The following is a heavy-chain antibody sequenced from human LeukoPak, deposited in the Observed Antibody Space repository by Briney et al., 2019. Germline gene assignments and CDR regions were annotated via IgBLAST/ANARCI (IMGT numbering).Heavy chain of an antibody. D-gene: IGHD6-13*01. CDR1: GGSISTYY. CDR2: IYYSGAT. J-gene: IGHJ4*02. Sequence: SETLSLTCTVSGGSISTYYWNWIRQPPGKGLGWIGYIYYSGATNYNPSLKSRVTISVDTSKNQFSLKLSSVTAADTAVYYCARGVYIAAAQYGLWGQGTLVTVSS. V-gene: IGHV4-59*01. CDR3: ARGVYIAAAQYGL.